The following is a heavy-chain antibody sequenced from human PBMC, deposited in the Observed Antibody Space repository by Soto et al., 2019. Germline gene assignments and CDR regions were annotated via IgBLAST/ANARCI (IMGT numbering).Heavy chain of an antibody. CDR1: GFTFSSYA. Sequence: QVQLVESGGGVVQPGRSLRLSCAASGFTFSSYAMHWVRQAPGKGLEWVAVISYDGSNKYYADSVKGRFTISRDNSKNTLYLQMNSLRAEDTAVYYCARELMSVQSDYGDLHDAFDIWGQGTMVTVSS. CDR2: ISYDGSNK. CDR3: ARELMSVQSDYGDLHDAFDI. J-gene: IGHJ3*02. D-gene: IGHD4-17*01. V-gene: IGHV3-30-3*01.